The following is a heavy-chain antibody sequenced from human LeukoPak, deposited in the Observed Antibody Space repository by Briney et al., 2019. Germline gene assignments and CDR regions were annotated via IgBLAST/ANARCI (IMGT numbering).Heavy chain of an antibody. D-gene: IGHD4-17*01. V-gene: IGHV4-59*01. J-gene: IGHJ4*02. CDR1: GGSISSYY. CDR3: ASYGDYIFGY. CDR2: IYYSGST. Sequence: PSETLSLTCTVSGGSISSYYWSWIRQPPGKGLEWIGYIYYSGSTNYNPSLKSRVTISVDTSKNQFSLKLSSVTAADTAVYHCASYGDYIFGYWGQGTLVTVSS.